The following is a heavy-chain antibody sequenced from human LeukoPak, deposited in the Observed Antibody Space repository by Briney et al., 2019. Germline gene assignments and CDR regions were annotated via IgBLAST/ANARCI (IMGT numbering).Heavy chain of an antibody. D-gene: IGHD3-22*01. CDR2: INPSGGST. V-gene: IGHV1-46*01. J-gene: IGHJ4*02. CDR3: ARDEYYYDSSGYYSDVFDY. CDR1: GYTFTSYY. Sequence: ASVTVSFTASGYTFTSYYMHWVRQAPGQGLEWMGIINPSGGSTSYAQKFQGRVTMTRDTSTSTVYMELSSLRSDDTAVYYCARDEYYYDSSGYYSDVFDYWGQGTLVTVSS.